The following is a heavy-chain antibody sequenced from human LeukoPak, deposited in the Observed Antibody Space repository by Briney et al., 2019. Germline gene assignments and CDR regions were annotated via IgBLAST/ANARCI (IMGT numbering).Heavy chain of an antibody. CDR2: IVGSGSST. J-gene: IGHJ3*02. Sequence: GGSLRLSCAASGFTFSSCAMSWVRQAPGKGLEWVSAIVGSGSSTYYADSVKGRFTISRDNSKNTLYLQINSLRAEDTAVYYCARAGGPPGAFDIWGQGTMVTVSS. D-gene: IGHD3-16*01. CDR1: GFTFSSCA. CDR3: ARAGGPPGAFDI. V-gene: IGHV3-23*01.